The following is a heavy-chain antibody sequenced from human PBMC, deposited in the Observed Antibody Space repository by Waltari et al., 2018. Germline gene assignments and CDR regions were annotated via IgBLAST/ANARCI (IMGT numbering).Heavy chain of an antibody. Sequence: QVQLVQSGAEVKKPGSSVKVSCKASGDSFTSYGINWVRQAPGQGLEWMGGLTPPSVALVYAQKFQGRVSISADESTATVYMEMSSLTSDDTATYFCTRDMRGAYPFPAPFDYWGQGTLVIVSS. CDR2: LTPPSVAL. CDR3: TRDMRGAYPFPAPFDY. CDR1: GDSFTSYG. V-gene: IGHV1-69*01. D-gene: IGHD3-16*01. J-gene: IGHJ4*02.